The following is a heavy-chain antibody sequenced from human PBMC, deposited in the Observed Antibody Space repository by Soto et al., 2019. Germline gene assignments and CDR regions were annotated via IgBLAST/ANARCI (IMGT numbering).Heavy chain of an antibody. CDR3: AKNTRNVLLWFGEASGIDY. CDR1: EFTFSSYA. CDR2: ISGSGGST. V-gene: IGHV3-23*01. D-gene: IGHD3-10*01. J-gene: IGHJ4*02. Sequence: GGSLRLSCAASEFTFSSYAMSWVRQAPGKGLEWVSAISGSGGSTYYADSVKGRFTISRDNSKNTLYLQMNSLRAEDTAVYYCAKNTRNVLLWFGEASGIDYWGQGTLVTVSS.